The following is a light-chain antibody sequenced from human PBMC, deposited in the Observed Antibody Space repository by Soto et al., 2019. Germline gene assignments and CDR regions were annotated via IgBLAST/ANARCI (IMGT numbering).Light chain of an antibody. Sequence: QSVLTQPASVSGSPGQSITISCTGTSSDVGAYNYVSWYQQFPDKAPKFIIYDVSDRPSGVSNRFSGSKSGNTASLSISGLQAEDEADYYCSSYTGSSTIFGGGTKLNVL. CDR2: DVS. V-gene: IGLV2-14*01. CDR1: SSDVGAYNY. CDR3: SSYTGSSTI. J-gene: IGLJ2*01.